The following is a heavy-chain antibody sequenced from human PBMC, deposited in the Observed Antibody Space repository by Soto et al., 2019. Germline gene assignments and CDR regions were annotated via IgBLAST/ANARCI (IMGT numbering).Heavy chain of an antibody. D-gene: IGHD2-2*01. V-gene: IGHV3-30*18. J-gene: IGHJ6*04. CDR1: GFSFSSYD. CDR3: AKGNVPNYYFYYCMDV. Sequence: QVQLVESGGGVVQPGRSLRLSCAASGFSFSSYDMHWVRQAPGKGLEWVAVISYDGKMKFYADSVKGRFTISRDNPQNTLFLQINSLRADDTAVYFCAKGNVPNYYFYYCMDVWGRGTTVTVSS. CDR2: ISYDGKMK.